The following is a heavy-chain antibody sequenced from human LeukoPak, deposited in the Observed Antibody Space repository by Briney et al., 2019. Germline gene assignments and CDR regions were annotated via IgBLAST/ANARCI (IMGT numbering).Heavy chain of an antibody. CDR2: ISSSSSYI. J-gene: IGHJ4*02. V-gene: IGHV3-21*01. Sequence: GGSLRLSCAASGFTFSTCAMSWVRQAPGKGLEWVSSISSSSSYIYYADSVKGRFTISRDNAKNSLYLQMNSLRAEDTAVYYCARGANDHDYWGQGTLVTVSS. CDR1: GFTFSTCA. CDR3: ARGANDHDY.